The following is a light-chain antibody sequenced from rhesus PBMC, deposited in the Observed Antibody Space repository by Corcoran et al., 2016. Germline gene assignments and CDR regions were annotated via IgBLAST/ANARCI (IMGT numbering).Light chain of an antibody. CDR3: HQFNSLPFT. CDR2: YAS. V-gene: IGKV1-33*02. Sequence: DIQMSQSPSSLSASVGAKVTITCRASQGISNGIAWYQQTPGKAPQPLLYYASTLQSGVPSRLRGSGSGTEFTLTISSLQPEDFATYYCHQFNSLPFTFGPGTRLDIK. J-gene: IGKJ3*01. CDR1: QGISNG.